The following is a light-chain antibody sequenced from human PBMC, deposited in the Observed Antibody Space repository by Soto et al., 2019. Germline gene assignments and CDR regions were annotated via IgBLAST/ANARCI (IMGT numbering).Light chain of an antibody. CDR1: QSISTY. V-gene: IGKV1-39*01. CDR2: SAS. CDR3: QQSYSTPWT. J-gene: IGKJ1*01. Sequence: DMQMTQSPPSLSASVGDRVTITCRASQSISTYLNWYQQKAGKTKLLVYSASSLQSGVPSRFSGSGAGTDFTLTISSLQPEDFATYYCQQSYSTPWTVGQGTKVEIK.